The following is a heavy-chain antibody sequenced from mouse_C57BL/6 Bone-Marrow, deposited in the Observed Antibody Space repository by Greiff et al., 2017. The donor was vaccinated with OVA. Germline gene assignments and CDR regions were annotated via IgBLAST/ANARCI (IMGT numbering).Heavy chain of an antibody. D-gene: IGHD3-2*02. J-gene: IGHJ4*01. V-gene: IGHV5-4*01. Sequence: EVQVVESGGGLVKPGGSLKLSCAASGFTFSSYAMSWVRQTPEKRLEWVATISDGGSYTYYPDNVKGRFTISRDNAKNNLYLQMSHLKSEDTAMYYCARSQATGYDAMDYWGQGTSVTVSS. CDR3: ARSQATGYDAMDY. CDR2: ISDGGSYT. CDR1: GFTFSSYA.